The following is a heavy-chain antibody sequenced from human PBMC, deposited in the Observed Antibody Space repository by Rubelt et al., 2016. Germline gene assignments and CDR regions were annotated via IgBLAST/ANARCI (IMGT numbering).Heavy chain of an antibody. J-gene: IGHJ4*02. V-gene: IGHV3-33*01. CDR3: VRGLGVSARNYLDY. CDR1: GPTFSSYG. CDR2: IWYDGSNK. D-gene: IGHD2-8*01. Sequence: GGGVVQPGRSLRLSCAASGPTFSSYGMHWVRQAPGKGLEWVAVIWYDGSNKYYGDSGKGRFTISRDNSKNTVYLQMNSLRAEDTAVYYCVRGLGVSARNYLDYWGQGTPVTVSS.